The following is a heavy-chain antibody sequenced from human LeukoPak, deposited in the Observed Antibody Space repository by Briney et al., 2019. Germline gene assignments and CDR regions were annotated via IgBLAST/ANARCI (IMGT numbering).Heavy chain of an antibody. J-gene: IGHJ4*02. CDR2: ISGSGGST. D-gene: IGHD6-19*01. CDR3: AKDRVAVAGYFDY. V-gene: IGHV3-23*01. Sequence: HPGGSLRLSCAASGFTFSSYAMSWVRQAPGKGLKWVSAISGSGGSTYYADSVKGRFTISRDNSKNTLYLQMNSLRAEDTAVYYCAKDRVAVAGYFDYWGQGTLVTVSS. CDR1: GFTFSSYA.